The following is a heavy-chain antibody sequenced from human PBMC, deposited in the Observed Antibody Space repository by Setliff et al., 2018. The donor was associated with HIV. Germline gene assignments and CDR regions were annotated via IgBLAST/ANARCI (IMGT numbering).Heavy chain of an antibody. CDR3: ARVPVGSGSVDY. CDR2: IHYSGTT. CDR1: GGSISSPY. Sequence: KTSETLSLTCTVSGGSISSPYWSWIRQPPGKGLEWIGYIHYSGTTNYNPSLKTRVTISLDTSRNQFSLNLSSVIAADTAVYYCARVPVGSGSVDYWGQGTLVTVSS. V-gene: IGHV4-59*11. D-gene: IGHD3-10*01. J-gene: IGHJ4*02.